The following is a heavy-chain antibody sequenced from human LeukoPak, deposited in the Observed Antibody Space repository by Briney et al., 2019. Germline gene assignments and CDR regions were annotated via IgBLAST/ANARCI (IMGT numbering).Heavy chain of an antibody. D-gene: IGHD3-22*01. V-gene: IGHV1-46*03. Sequence: ASVKVSCKASGYTFTSYYMHWVRQAPGQGLEWIGIINPSGGSTSYAQKFQGRVTMTRDTSTSTVYMELSSLRSEDTAVYYCAREGGEDYDSSGYYLVYWGQGTLVTVSS. CDR3: AREGGEDYDSSGYYLVY. J-gene: IGHJ4*02. CDR2: INPSGGST. CDR1: GYTFTSYY.